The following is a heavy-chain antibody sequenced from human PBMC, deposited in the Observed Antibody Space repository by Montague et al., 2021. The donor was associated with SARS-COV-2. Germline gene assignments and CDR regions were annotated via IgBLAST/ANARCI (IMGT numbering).Heavy chain of an antibody. D-gene: IGHD1-26*01. CDR3: ARVGIYYYYGMDV. Sequence: SLRLSCAASGFTFSSYTMNWVRQAPGKGLEWVSSLSSSSRYISYSYLXKGRFTISRDNAKNSLYLQMNSLRAEDTAVYYCARVGIYYYYGMDVWGQGTTVTVSS. CDR2: LSSSSRYI. J-gene: IGHJ6*02. CDR1: GFTFSSYT. V-gene: IGHV3-21*01.